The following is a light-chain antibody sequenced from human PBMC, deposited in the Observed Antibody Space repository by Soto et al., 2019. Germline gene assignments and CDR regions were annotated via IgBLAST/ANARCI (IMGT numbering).Light chain of an antibody. CDR3: QQYGGSRWT. Sequence: EVMLTQPPGTLSLSPEHRATLSCGVSTSVNSKLAWYQQKPGQAPRLLISGASNRATGIPDRFSGSGSGTDFTLTISRLDPEDFAVYYCQQYGGSRWTFGQGTKVDIK. CDR2: GAS. CDR1: TSVNSK. V-gene: IGKV3-20*01. J-gene: IGKJ1*01.